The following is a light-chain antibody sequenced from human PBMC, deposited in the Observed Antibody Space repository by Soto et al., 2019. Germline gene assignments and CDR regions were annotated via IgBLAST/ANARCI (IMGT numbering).Light chain of an antibody. CDR2: KVS. CDR3: MQGTHWPPWT. Sequence: DVVMTQSPLSLPVTLGQPASISCRSSQSLVYSDGNTYLNWFQQRPGQSPRRLIYKVSNRDSGGPARFRCGGSGTDFTLKISRVEAEDVGVYYCMQGTHWPPWTLGQGTKVEIK. J-gene: IGKJ1*01. CDR1: QSLVYSDGNTY. V-gene: IGKV2-30*01.